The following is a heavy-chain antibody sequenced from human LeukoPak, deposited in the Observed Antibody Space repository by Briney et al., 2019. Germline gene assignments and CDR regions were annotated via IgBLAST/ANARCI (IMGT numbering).Heavy chain of an antibody. CDR1: GGTFSSYA. D-gene: IGHD3-22*01. J-gene: IGHJ5*02. CDR2: IIPIFGTA. CDR3: ARDEYYYDSSGYSVWFDP. Sequence: SVKVSCKASGGTFSSYASSWVRQAPGQGLEWMGGIIPIFGTANYAQKFQGRVTITTDESTSTAYMELSSLRSEDTAVYYCARDEYYYDSSGYSVWFDPWGQGTLVTVSS. V-gene: IGHV1-69*05.